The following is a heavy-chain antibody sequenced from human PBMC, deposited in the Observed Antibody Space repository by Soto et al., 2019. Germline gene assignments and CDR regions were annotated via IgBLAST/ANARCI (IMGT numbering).Heavy chain of an antibody. V-gene: IGHV4-59*01. Sequence: SETLSLTCTVSGVFISSDDWSWILQSPGKGLEWIGYIYYSGSTNYNPSLKSRVTISVDTSKNQFSLKLRSVTAADTAVYYCASDGNVRALVDYWSQGTLDIVSS. CDR2: IYYSGST. CDR1: GVFISSDD. J-gene: IGHJ4*02. D-gene: IGHD1-1*01. CDR3: ASDGNVRALVDY.